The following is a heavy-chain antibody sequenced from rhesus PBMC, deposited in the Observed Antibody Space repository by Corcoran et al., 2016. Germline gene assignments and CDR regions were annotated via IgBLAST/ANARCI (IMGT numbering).Heavy chain of an antibody. CDR2: FYGSSGST. CDR3: ASRSGSYYYLDY. V-gene: IGHV4S7*01. CDR1: GGSISDDYY. D-gene: IGHD3-16*01. Sequence: QVQLQESGPGLVKPSETLSLTCAVSGGSISDDYYWSWIRQPPGKGLEWIGYFYGSSGSTYYNPSLKSRVTISTDTSKNQFSLKLSSVTAADTAVYYCASRSGSYYYLDYWGQGVLVTVSS. J-gene: IGHJ4*01.